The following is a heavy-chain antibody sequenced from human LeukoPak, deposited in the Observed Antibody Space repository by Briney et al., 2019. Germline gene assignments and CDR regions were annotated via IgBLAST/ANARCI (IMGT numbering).Heavy chain of an antibody. Sequence: GGSLRLSCAASGFTFSSYWMHWVRQVPGKGLVWVSRINSDGTRSYADSVKGRFTISRNNAKNTLYLQMNNLRVEDTAVYYCARDGSLPDYWGQGTLVTVSS. CDR3: ARDGSLPDY. V-gene: IGHV3-74*01. CDR2: INSDGTR. J-gene: IGHJ4*02. CDR1: GFTFSSYW.